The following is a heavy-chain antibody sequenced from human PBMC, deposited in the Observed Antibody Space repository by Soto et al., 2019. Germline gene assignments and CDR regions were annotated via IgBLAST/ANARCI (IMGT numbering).Heavy chain of an antibody. CDR2: IYYSGST. CDR1: GGSISSSSYY. J-gene: IGHJ4*02. V-gene: IGHV4-39*01. Sequence: TSETLSLTCTVSGGSISSSSYYWGWIRQPPGKGLEWIGSIYYSGSTYYNPSLKSRVTISVDTSKNQFSLKLSSVTAADTAVYYCAISYYDSSGYYSQFDYWGQGTLVTVSS. CDR3: AISYYDSSGYYSQFDY. D-gene: IGHD3-22*01.